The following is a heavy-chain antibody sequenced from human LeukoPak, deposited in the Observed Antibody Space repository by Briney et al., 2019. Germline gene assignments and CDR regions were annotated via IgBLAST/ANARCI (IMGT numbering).Heavy chain of an antibody. J-gene: IGHJ4*02. CDR2: NSTTSNYT. Sequence: PGGSLRLSCVVSGFTFSDYYMSWIRQAPGKGLERISYNSTTSNYTNHVDSVKGRFTISRDNSKNTLYLQVNSLRAEDTAMYYCAREGGGDGYVVPAGVDFDYWGQGTLVTVSS. CDR3: AREGGGDGYVVPAGVDFDY. D-gene: IGHD2-2*01. V-gene: IGHV3-11*06. CDR1: GFTFSDYY.